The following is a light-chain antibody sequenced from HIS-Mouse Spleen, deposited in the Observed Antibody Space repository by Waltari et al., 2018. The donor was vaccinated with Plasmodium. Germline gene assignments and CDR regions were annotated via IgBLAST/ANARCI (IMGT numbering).Light chain of an antibody. J-gene: IGKJ3*01. V-gene: IGKV3-15*01. CDR2: GAS. CDR3: QQYNNWSFT. Sequence: EIVMTQSPATLSVSPGERATLACRARQSVSSNLAWYQQKPGQAPRLLIYGASTRATGIPARVSGSGSGTECTLTISSLQSEDFAVYYCQQYNNWSFTFGPGTKVDIK. CDR1: QSVSSN.